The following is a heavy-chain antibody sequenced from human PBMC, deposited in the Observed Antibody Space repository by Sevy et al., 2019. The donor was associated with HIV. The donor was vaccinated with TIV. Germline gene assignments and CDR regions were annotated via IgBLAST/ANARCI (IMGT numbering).Heavy chain of an antibody. CDR2: ISGHGGST. CDR3: AGGFWSGFDY. V-gene: IGHV3-23*01. J-gene: IGHJ4*01. D-gene: IGHD3-3*01. Sequence: GGSLRLSCAASGFIFNSYTMNWVRQAPGKGLEWVSSISGHGGSTYYADSVKGRFTNSRDNFKNTLDLQMNSLRGEDTAVYYCAGGFWSGFDYWGYGTLVTVSS. CDR1: GFIFNSYT.